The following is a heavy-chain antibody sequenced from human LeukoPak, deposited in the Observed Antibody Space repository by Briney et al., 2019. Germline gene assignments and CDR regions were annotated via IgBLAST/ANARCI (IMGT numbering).Heavy chain of an antibody. D-gene: IGHD3-22*01. J-gene: IGHJ4*02. CDR2: ISGSGGST. V-gene: IGHV3-23*01. Sequence: PGGSLRLSCAASGLTFSSYAMSWVRQAPGKGLEWVSAISGSGGSTYYADSVKGRFTISRDNSKNTLYLQMNSLRAEDTAVYYCAKGYSSGYYYFDYWGQGTLVTVSS. CDR3: AKGYSSGYYYFDY. CDR1: GLTFSSYA.